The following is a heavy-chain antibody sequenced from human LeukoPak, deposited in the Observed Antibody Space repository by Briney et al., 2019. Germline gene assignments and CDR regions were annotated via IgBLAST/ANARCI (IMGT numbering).Heavy chain of an antibody. CDR1: GFIVSGTY. CDR2: IYSGGDT. D-gene: IGHD2-2*01. Sequence: GGSLRLSCAASGFIVSGTYMTWVRQAPGKGLECVSIIYSGGDTYYTDSVKGRFSVSRDNSKNTLYLQMNSLRVDDTAVYYCARGSCSNIRCHDAFDIGGQGTMVTVSS. CDR3: ARGSCSNIRCHDAFDI. V-gene: IGHV3-53*01. J-gene: IGHJ3*02.